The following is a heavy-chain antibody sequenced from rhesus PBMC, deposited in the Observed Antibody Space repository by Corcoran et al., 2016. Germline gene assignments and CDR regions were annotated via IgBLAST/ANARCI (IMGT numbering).Heavy chain of an antibody. CDR1: GFTFSSYG. J-gene: IGHJ1*01. CDR2: ISNGGGRT. Sequence: EVQLVESGGGLVQPGGSLRLSCAASGFTFSSYGMSWVRQAPGKGLEWVSYISNGGGRTYYADSVKGRSTIDRDNSKKTLSLQMNSLRAEDTAVYDGAKDGVVVSATPGYFEFWGQGALVTVSS. D-gene: IGHD2-8*01. CDR3: AKDGVVVSATPGYFEF. V-gene: IGHV3S5*01.